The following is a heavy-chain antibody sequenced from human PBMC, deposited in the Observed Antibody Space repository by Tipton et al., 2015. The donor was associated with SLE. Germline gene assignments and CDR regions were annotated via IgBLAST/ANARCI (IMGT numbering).Heavy chain of an antibody. CDR3: ARRIPGSDHGDYYFDY. CDR2: INPSGGST. CDR1: EGTFSSYT. J-gene: IGHJ4*02. V-gene: IGHV1-46*01. Sequence: QLVQSGAEVKKSGSSVKVSCKGSEGTFSSYTISWVRQAPGQGLEWMGMINPSGGSTSYAQKYQGRVTMTRDTSTSTVYMDLSSLKSEDTAVYYCARRIPGSDHGDYYFDYWGQRTLVTVSS. D-gene: IGHD4-17*01.